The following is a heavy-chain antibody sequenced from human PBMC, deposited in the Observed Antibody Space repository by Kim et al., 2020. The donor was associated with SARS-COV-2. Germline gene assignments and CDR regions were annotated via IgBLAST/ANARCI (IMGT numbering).Heavy chain of an antibody. V-gene: IGHV3-30*04. CDR3: ARDLQYSGRYGLVDY. Sequence: GGSLRLSCAASGFTFSSYAMHWVRQAPGKGLEWVAVISYDGTNKYYADSVKGRFTISRDNSKNTLYLQMNSLRAEDTAVYYCARDLQYSGRYGLVDYWGQGTLVTVSS. D-gene: IGHD1-26*01. CDR1: GFTFSSYA. CDR2: ISYDGTNK. J-gene: IGHJ4*02.